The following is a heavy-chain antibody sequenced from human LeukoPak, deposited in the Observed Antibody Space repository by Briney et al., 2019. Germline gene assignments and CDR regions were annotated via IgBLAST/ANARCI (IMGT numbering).Heavy chain of an antibody. V-gene: IGHV1-2*02. CDR3: AREYYDSRGYSRFDY. D-gene: IGHD3-22*01. J-gene: IGHJ4*02. CDR2: INPNSGGT. Sequence: ASVKVSCKASGYTFTGYYMHWVRQAPGQGLEWMGWINPNSGGTNYAQKFQGRVTMTRDTSISTAYMELSRLRSDDTAVYYCAREYYDSRGYSRFDYWGQGTLVTVSS. CDR1: GYTFTGYY.